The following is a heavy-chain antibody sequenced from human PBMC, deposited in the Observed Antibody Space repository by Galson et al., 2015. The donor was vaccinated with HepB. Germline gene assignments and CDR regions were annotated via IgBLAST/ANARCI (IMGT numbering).Heavy chain of an antibody. CDR3: ARGVRGVPTNWFDP. J-gene: IGHJ5*02. Sequence: SLRLSCAASGFTFSSYSMNWVRQAPGKGLEWVSYISSSSSTIYYADSVKGRFTISRDNAKNSLHLQMNSLRAEDTAVYYCARGVRGVPTNWFDPWGQGTLVTVSS. CDR1: GFTFSSYS. D-gene: IGHD3-10*02. CDR2: ISSSSSTI. V-gene: IGHV3-48*01.